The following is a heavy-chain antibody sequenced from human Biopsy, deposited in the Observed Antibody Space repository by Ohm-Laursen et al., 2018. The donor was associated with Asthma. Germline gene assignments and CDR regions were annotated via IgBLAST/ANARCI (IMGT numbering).Heavy chain of an antibody. J-gene: IGHJ4*02. CDR2: INTNTGNP. V-gene: IGHV7-4-1*02. CDR3: ARMISYYDEMRDPFFDY. D-gene: IGHD3-16*01. CDR1: GYTVTRYA. Sequence: GPSVKVSCKASGYTVTRYAINWVRQAPGQGLEWMGWINTNTGNPTYAQGFTGRFVFSLDTSVNTAHLQISSLKAEDTAVHFCARMISYYDEMRDPFFDYWGQGTLVTVSS.